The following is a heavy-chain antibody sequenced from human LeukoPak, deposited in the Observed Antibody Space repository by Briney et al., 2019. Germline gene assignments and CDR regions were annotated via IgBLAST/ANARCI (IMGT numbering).Heavy chain of an antibody. D-gene: IGHD3-16*01. V-gene: IGHV3-66*02. CDR1: GFTVSNNY. CDR2: TYSGDNT. J-gene: IGHJ4*02. Sequence: GXSLRLSCAASGFTVSNNYMSWVRQAPGKGLEWGSITYSGDNTYYLESVKGRFTISRDNSKNTLFLQMNRLRAEDTAVYYCAGRRVLDASFDYWGQGTLVTVSS. CDR3: AGRRVLDASFDY.